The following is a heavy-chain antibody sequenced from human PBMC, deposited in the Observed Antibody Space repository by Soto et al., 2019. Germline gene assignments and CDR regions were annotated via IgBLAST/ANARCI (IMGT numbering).Heavy chain of an antibody. CDR2: INPNSGGT. J-gene: IGHJ4*02. CDR3: ARVRIQLWLRRARYFDY. V-gene: IGHV1-2*02. Sequence: ASVKVSCKASGYTFTGYYMHWVRQAPGQGLEWMGWINPNSGGTNYAQKFQGRVTMTRDTSISTAYMELSRLRSDDTAVYYCARVRIQLWLRRARYFDYWGQGTLVPSPQ. CDR1: GYTFTGYY. D-gene: IGHD5-18*01.